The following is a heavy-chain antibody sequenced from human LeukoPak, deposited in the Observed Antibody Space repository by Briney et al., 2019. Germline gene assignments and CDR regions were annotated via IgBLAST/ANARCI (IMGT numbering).Heavy chain of an antibody. Sequence: PVKVSFKASGGTFSSYAISWVRQAPGQGLEWMGRIIPILGIANYAQKFQGRVTITADKSTSTAYMELSSLRSEDTAVYYCARWYYYDSSGYFDDAFDIWGQGTMVTVSS. V-gene: IGHV1-69*04. D-gene: IGHD3-22*01. CDR3: ARWYYYDSSGYFDDAFDI. CDR1: GGTFSSYA. CDR2: IIPILGIA. J-gene: IGHJ3*02.